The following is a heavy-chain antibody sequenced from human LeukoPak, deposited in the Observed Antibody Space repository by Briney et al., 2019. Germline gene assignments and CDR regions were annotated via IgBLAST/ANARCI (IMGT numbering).Heavy chain of an antibody. D-gene: IGHD1-26*01. CDR3: AICGSCRGSALDY. Sequence: SETLSLTCAVYGGCFSGYYWSWLRQPPGKGLEWIGEINHSGSTNYNPSLKSRVTISVDTSKNQFSLKLSSVTAADTAVYYRAICGSCRGSALDYWGQGTLVTVSS. CDR2: INHSGST. V-gene: IGHV4-34*01. CDR1: GGCFSGYY. J-gene: IGHJ4*02.